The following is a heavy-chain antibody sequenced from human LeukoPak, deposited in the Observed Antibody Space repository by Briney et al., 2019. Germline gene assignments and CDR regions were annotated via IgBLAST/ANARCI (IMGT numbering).Heavy chain of an antibody. D-gene: IGHD1-14*01. CDR1: GYTFTSYY. CDR2: IIPIFGTA. V-gene: IGHV1-69*13. Sequence: ASVKVSCKASGYTFTSYYMHWVRQAPGQGLEWMGGIIPIFGTANYAQKFQGRVTITADESTSTAYMELSSLRSEDTAVYYCARTGGVLYGMDVWGQGTTVTVSS. CDR3: ARTGGVLYGMDV. J-gene: IGHJ6*02.